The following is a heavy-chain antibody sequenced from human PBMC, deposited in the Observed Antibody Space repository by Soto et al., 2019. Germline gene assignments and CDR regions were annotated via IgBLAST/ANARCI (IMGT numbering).Heavy chain of an antibody. CDR1: GYIFTSYG. J-gene: IGHJ4*02. D-gene: IGHD2-15*01. V-gene: IGHV1-18*01. Sequence: ASVKVSCKTSGYIFTSYGVAWVRQAPGQGLEWMGRVIAYNYDTTYAQNVQGRVTMTTDTSTSTAYMDLTSLRSDDTAVYYCARVGSVAAGRPFDYWGQGTLVTVSS. CDR2: VIAYNYDT. CDR3: ARVGSVAAGRPFDY.